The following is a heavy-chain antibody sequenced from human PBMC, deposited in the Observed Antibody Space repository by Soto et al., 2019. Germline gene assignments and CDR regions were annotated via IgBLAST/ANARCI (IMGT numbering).Heavy chain of an antibody. CDR3: ARGPRNWGVDY. CDR1: AYTFTSYD. D-gene: IGHD7-27*01. V-gene: IGHV1-8*01. Sequence: QVQLVQSGAEVKKPGASVKVSCKAAAYTFTSYDINWVRQATGQDFEWMGWMNPNNGNTAYAQKFQGRVTMTRDTSKSTASMELRSLTSEDTDVYYCARGPRNWGVDYWGQGTLVTVSS. CDR2: MNPNNGNT. J-gene: IGHJ4*02.